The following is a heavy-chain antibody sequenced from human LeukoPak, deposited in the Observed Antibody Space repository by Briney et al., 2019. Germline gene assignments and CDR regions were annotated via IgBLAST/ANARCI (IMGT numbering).Heavy chain of an antibody. V-gene: IGHV3-23*01. CDR3: AKEGFLWFGELATFDY. D-gene: IGHD3-10*01. CDR2: ISGSGTGT. Sequence: PGGSLRLSCAASGFTFSSYGMRWVRQAPGKGLEWVSAISGSGTGTYYADSVKGRFTISRDNSKNTLYLQMNSLRAEDTAVYYCAKEGFLWFGELATFDYWGQGTLVTVSS. J-gene: IGHJ4*02. CDR1: GFTFSSYG.